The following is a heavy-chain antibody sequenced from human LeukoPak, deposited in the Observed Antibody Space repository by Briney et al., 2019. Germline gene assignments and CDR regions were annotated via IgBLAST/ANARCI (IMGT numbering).Heavy chain of an antibody. CDR1: GDSISSRSYF. J-gene: IGHJ4*02. D-gene: IGHD3-22*01. Sequence: SETLSLTCTVSGDSISSRSYFWGWMWQPPGKGLEWIASIYYDGTTYYNPSLESRVTISADTSKNQFSLKLTSVTAADTAVYYCTSRGWIVGLVDYWGQGTLVTVSS. V-gene: IGHV4-39*01. CDR3: TSRGWIVGLVDY. CDR2: IYYDGTT.